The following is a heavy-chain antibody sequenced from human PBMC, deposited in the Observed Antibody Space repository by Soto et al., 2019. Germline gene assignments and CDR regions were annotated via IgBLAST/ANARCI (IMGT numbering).Heavy chain of an antibody. Sequence: EVQLAESGGGLVQPGGSLRLSCVASGFTFSRHYMTWVRQAPGKGLESVAKIKPDGSESYYVDSVRGRFTFSRDNAKNSLSLQMNSLRDEDTAVYFCARYSGKYQGPIDYWGQGTLVTVSS. CDR1: GFTFSRHY. CDR2: IKPDGSES. D-gene: IGHD1-26*01. CDR3: ARYSGKYQGPIDY. V-gene: IGHV3-7*01. J-gene: IGHJ4*02.